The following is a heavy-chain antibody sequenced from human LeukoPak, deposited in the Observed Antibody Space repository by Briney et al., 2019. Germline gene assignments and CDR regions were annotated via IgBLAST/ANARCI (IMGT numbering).Heavy chain of an antibody. Sequence: SETLSLTCAVYGGSFSGYYWSWIRQPPGKGLEWIGEINHSGGTNYNPSLRSRVTISVDTSKNQFSLKLSSVTAADTAVYYCARAKGAAGFRYFDYWGQGTLVTVSS. CDR3: ARAKGAAGFRYFDY. J-gene: IGHJ4*02. V-gene: IGHV4-34*01. CDR2: INHSGGT. D-gene: IGHD6-13*01. CDR1: GGSFSGYY.